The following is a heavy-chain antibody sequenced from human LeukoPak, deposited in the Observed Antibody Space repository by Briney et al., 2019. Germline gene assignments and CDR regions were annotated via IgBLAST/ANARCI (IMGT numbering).Heavy chain of an antibody. CDR1: GFTFSSYD. J-gene: IGHJ6*03. CDR3: AKGGGTESFYYYYYMDV. D-gene: IGHD2-15*01. V-gene: IGHV3-23*01. CDR2: ISRSGGTT. Sequence: GSLRLSCAASGFTFSSYDMTWVRQTPGKGLEWVALISRSGGTTYYADSVKGRFTISRDNSKNTLYLQMNSLRAEDTAEYYCAKGGGTESFYYYYYMDVWGKGTTVTVSS.